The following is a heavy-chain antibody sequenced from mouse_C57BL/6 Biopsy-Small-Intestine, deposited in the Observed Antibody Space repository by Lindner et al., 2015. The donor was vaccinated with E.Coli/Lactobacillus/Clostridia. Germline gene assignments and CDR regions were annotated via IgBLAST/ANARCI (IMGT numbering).Heavy chain of an antibody. D-gene: IGHD2-4*01. V-gene: IGHV1-22*01. J-gene: IGHJ4*01. CDR1: GYTFTDYN. CDR2: INPNNGGT. Sequence: VQLQESGPELVKPGASVKMSCKASGYTFTDYNMHWVKQSHGKSLEWIGYINPNNGGTSYNQKFKGKATLTVNKSSSTAYMELRSLTSEDSAVYYCARFCYDYDVSAMDYWGQGTSVTVS. CDR3: ARFCYDYDVSAMDY.